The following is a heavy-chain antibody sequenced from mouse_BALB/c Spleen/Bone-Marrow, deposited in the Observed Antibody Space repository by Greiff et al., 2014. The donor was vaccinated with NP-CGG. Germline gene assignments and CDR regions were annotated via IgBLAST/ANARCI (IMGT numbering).Heavy chain of an antibody. CDR1: GYSITRDYA. CDR3: ARSSSYDYDVGFAY. D-gene: IGHD2-4*01. V-gene: IGHV3-2*02. J-gene: IGHJ3*01. Sequence: VQLVESGPGLVKPSQSLSLTCIVTGYSITRDYAWNWIRQFPGNKLEWMGYISYSGSTTYNPSLESRISITRDTSKNQFFLQLNSVTTEDTATYYCARSSSYDYDVGFAYWGQGTLVTVSA. CDR2: ISYSGST.